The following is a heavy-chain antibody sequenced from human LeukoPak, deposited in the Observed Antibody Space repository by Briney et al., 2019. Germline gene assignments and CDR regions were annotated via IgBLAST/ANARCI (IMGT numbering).Heavy chain of an antibody. J-gene: IGHJ4*02. CDR1: GYTFIGYY. V-gene: IGHV1-2*02. CDR3: ARDLTRKYGSGSYYDY. Sequence: ASVKVSCKASGYTFIGYYMHWVRQAPGQGLEWMGWINPNSGGTNYAQKFQGRVTMTRDTSISTAYMELSRLRSDDTAVYYCARDLTRKYGSGSYYDYWGQGTLVTVSS. D-gene: IGHD3-10*01. CDR2: INPNSGGT.